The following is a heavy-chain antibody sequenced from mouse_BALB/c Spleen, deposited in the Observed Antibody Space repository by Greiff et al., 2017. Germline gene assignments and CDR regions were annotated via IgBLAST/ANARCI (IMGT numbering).Heavy chain of an antibody. CDR1: GFTFSSYT. CDR3: ARHRNSLLRLNPFAY. V-gene: IGHV5-12-2*01. J-gene: IGHJ3*01. CDR2: ISNGGGST. D-gene: IGHD1-2*01. Sequence: EVMLVESGGGLVQPGGSLKLSCAASGFTFSSYTMSWVRQTPEKRLEWVAYISNGGGSTYYPDTVKGRFTISRDNAKNTLYLQMSSLKSEDTAMYYCARHRNSLLRLNPFAYWGQGTLVTVSA.